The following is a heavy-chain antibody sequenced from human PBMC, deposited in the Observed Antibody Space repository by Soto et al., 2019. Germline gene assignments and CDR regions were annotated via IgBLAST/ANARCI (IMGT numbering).Heavy chain of an antibody. CDR3: AKSRSAFDY. V-gene: IGHV3-30*18. D-gene: IGHD6-6*01. CDR1: GFTFSSYG. J-gene: IGHJ4*02. CDR2: ISYDGSNK. Sequence: GSLRLSCAASGFTFSSYGMHWVRQAPGKGLEWVAVISYDGSNKYYADSVKGRFTISRDNSKNTLYLQMNSLRAEDTAVYYCAKSRSAFDYWGQGTLVTVSS.